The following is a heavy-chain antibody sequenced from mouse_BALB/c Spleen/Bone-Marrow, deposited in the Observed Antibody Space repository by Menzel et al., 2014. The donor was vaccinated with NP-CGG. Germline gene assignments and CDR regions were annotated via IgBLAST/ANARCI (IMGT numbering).Heavy chain of an antibody. CDR3: ARGGGYAMDY. J-gene: IGHJ4*01. CDR1: GYTFTSYD. V-gene: IGHV1S56*01. Sequence: QVQLKDSGPELVKPGALVRISCKASGYTFTSYDINWVKQRPGQGLEWIGWIYPGDVNTKYNEKFKGKATLTADKSSSTAYMQLSSLTSENSAVYFCARGGGYAMDYWGQGTSVTVSS. CDR2: IYPGDVNT.